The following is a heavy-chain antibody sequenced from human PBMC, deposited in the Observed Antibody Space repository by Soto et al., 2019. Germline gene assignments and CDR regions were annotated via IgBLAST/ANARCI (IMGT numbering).Heavy chain of an antibody. J-gene: IGHJ4*02. CDR2: IWYDGSNK. Sequence: GGSLRLSCAASGFTFSSYGMHWVRQAPGKGLEWVAVIWYDGSNKYYADSVKGRFTISRDNSKNTLYLQMNSLRAEDTAVYYCASSDSSSWYYFDYWGQGTLVTVSS. D-gene: IGHD6-13*01. CDR3: ASSDSSSWYYFDY. CDR1: GFTFSSYG. V-gene: IGHV3-33*01.